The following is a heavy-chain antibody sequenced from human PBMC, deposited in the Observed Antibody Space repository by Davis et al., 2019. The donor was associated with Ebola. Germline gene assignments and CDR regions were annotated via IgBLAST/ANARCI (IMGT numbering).Heavy chain of an antibody. J-gene: IGHJ4*02. CDR1: GYSISSGYY. CDR2: IYTSGST. Sequence: PSETLSLTCTVSGYSISSGYYWSWIRQPAGKGLEWIGHIYTSGSTNYNPSLKSRVTISVDTSKNQFSLKLSSVTAADTAVYYCARKIVGATRSHYFDYWGQGTLVTVSS. D-gene: IGHD1-26*01. CDR3: ARKIVGATRSHYFDY. V-gene: IGHV4-61*09.